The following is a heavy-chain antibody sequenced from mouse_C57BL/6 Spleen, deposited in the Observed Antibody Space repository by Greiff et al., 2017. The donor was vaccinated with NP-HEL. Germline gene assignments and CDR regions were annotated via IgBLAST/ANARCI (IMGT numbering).Heavy chain of an antibody. D-gene: IGHD3-1*01. CDR2: INPSSGYT. CDR3: ASSGTLIWYFDV. V-gene: IGHV1-4*01. J-gene: IGHJ1*03. Sequence: QVQLKESGAELARPGASVKMSCKASGYTFTSYTMHWVKQRPGQGLEWIGYINPSSGYTKYNQKFKDKATLTADKSSITAYMQLSSLTSEDSAVYYCASSGTLIWYFDVWGTGTTVTVSS. CDR1: GYTFTSYT.